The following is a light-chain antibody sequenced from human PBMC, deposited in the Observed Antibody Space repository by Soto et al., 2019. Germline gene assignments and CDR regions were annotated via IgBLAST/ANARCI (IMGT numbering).Light chain of an antibody. Sequence: DLQMTQSPSTLSASVGDRVTITCRASQSISAWLDWYHQKPGKAPKLLIYDASNLVTGVPSRFTGSGAGTDFTLTISSLQPDDYATYYCQQYDTYLRTFGQGTNVDFK. CDR1: QSISAW. CDR2: DAS. V-gene: IGKV1-5*01. J-gene: IGKJ1*01. CDR3: QQYDTYLRT.